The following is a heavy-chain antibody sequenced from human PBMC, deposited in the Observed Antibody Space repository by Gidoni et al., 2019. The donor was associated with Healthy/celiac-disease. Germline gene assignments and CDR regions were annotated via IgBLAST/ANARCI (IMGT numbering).Heavy chain of an antibody. J-gene: IGHJ4*02. CDR1: GYTFTGYY. D-gene: IGHD6-19*01. V-gene: IGHV1-2*04. CDR3: ARGRVSTWQWLADFDY. Sequence: QVQLVQSGAEVKKPGASVKVSCKASGYTFTGYYMHWVRQAPGQGLEWMGWINPNSGGTNYAQKFQGWVTMTRDTSISTAYMELSRLRSDDTAVYYCARGRVSTWQWLADFDYWGQGTLVTVSS. CDR2: INPNSGGT.